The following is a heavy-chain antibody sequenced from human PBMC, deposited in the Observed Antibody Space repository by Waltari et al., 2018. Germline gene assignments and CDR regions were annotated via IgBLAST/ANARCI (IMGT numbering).Heavy chain of an antibody. CDR3: ARDPLGYCSGGSCNY. D-gene: IGHD2-15*01. CDR1: GFTVRSNY. CDR2: IYGGGST. Sequence: EVQLVESGGGLIQPGGSLRLSCAASGFTVRSNYLSWVRPAPGKGLEWVSVIYGGGSTYDADSVKGRFTISRDNSKNTLYLQMNSLRAEDTAVYYCARDPLGYCSGGSCNYWGQGTLVTVSS. J-gene: IGHJ4*02. V-gene: IGHV3-53*01.